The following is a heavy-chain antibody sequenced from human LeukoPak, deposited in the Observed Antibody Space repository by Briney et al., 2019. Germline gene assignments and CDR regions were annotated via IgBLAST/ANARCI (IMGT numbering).Heavy chain of an antibody. V-gene: IGHV1-2*02. CDR3: ARRPFYDSSGYYYVELDY. J-gene: IGHJ4*02. Sequence: ASVKVSCKASGYTFTGYYMHWVRRAPGQGLEWMGWINPNSGGTNYAQKFQGRVTMTRDTSISTAYMELSRLRSDDTAVYYCARRPFYDSSGYYYVELDYWGQGTLVTVSS. D-gene: IGHD3-22*01. CDR2: INPNSGGT. CDR1: GYTFTGYY.